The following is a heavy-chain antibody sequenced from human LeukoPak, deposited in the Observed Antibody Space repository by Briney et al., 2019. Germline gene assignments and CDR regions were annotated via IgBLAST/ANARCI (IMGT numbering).Heavy chain of an antibody. Sequence: GASVKVSCKASGYIFTGNYIYWVRQAPGQGLEWMGWINPKSGGTKNAQKFEGRVTMTRDTSISTAYMELSSLISDGTAVYYCARGGNSAYGSSDVWGKGTTVTVSS. CDR2: INPKSGGT. CDR3: ARGGNSAYGSSDV. D-gene: IGHD5-12*01. CDR1: GYIFTGNY. V-gene: IGHV1-2*02. J-gene: IGHJ6*04.